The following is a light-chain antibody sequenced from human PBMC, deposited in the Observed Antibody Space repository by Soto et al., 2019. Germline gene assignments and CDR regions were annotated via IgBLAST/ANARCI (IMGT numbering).Light chain of an antibody. V-gene: IGKV4-1*01. Sequence: DIVMTQSPDSLAVSLGERATINCKSSQSVLYSSNNKNYLAWYQQKPGQPPKLLISWASTRESGVPNRFSGSGSGTGFTLTISSLQAEDVAVYYCQQYYSTPSFGQGTKVEIK. CDR2: WAS. CDR3: QQYYSTPS. J-gene: IGKJ1*01. CDR1: QSVLYSSNNKNY.